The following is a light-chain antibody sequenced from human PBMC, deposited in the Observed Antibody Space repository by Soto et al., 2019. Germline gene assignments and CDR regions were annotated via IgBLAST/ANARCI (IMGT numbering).Light chain of an antibody. V-gene: IGKV1-5*03. Sequence: DIQMTQSPSTLSASVGDRVTITCRASQYIHNYLAWYQQKPGEAPKLLIYEAANLESGAPSRFSGSGTATEFTLTISSLQPDDFATYYCQQSNNYPWTFGQGTRVEI. CDR2: EAA. CDR1: QYIHNY. J-gene: IGKJ1*01. CDR3: QQSNNYPWT.